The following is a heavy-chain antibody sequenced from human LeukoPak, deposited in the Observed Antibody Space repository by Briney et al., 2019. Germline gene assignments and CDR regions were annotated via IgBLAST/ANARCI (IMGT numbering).Heavy chain of an antibody. J-gene: IGHJ4*02. CDR2: ISGSGGST. D-gene: IGHD2-21*02. CDR1: GFTFSSYA. CDR3: AKVRLLVVVTAIKDY. V-gene: IGHV3-23*01. Sequence: GGSLRLSCAASGFTFSSYAMSWVRQAPGKGLEWVSAISGSGGSTYYADSVKGRFTISRDNSKNTLYLQMNSLRAEDTAVYYCAKVRLLVVVTAIKDYWGQGTLVTVSS.